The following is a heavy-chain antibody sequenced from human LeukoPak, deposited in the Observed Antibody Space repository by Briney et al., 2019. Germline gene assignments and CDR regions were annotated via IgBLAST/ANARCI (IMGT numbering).Heavy chain of an antibody. CDR2: IYSSGST. J-gene: IGHJ6*04. D-gene: IGHD3-16*01. Sequence: SETLTLTCSVSTGSISGYYWSWIRQPPGQTLEWIGYIYSSGSTNYNPSLQSRVTMSVDTSMNQFSLRLSSVTAADTAVYYCARFTYTTRPSDVWGKGTTVTVSS. CDR1: TGSISGYY. CDR3: ARFTYTTRPSDV. V-gene: IGHV4-4*09.